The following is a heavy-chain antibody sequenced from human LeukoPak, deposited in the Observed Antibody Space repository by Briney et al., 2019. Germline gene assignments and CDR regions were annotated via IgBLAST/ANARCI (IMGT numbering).Heavy chain of an antibody. CDR2: ISGYNGNT. Sequence: ASVEVSCKASGYTFTSYGISWVRQAPGQGLEWMGWISGYNGNTKNAQKLQGRVTMTTDTSTSTAYMELRSLRSDDTAVYYCARGDGSYYYDTFDVWGQGTMVTVSS. CDR1: GYTFTSYG. CDR3: ARGDGSYYYDTFDV. J-gene: IGHJ3*01. D-gene: IGHD1-26*01. V-gene: IGHV1-18*01.